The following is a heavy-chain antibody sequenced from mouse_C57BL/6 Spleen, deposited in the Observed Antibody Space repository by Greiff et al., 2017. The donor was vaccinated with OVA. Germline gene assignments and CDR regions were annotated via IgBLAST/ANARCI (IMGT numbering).Heavy chain of an antibody. Sequence: VQLQQPGAELVKPGASVKLSCKASGYTFTSYWMHWVKQRPGQGLEWIGMIHPNSGSTNYNEKFKSKATLTVDKSSSTAYMQLSSLTSEDSAVYYCARENYYGSSPYYFDYWGQGTTLTVSS. CDR3: ARENYYGSSPYYFDY. CDR2: IHPNSGST. D-gene: IGHD1-1*01. J-gene: IGHJ2*01. V-gene: IGHV1-64*01. CDR1: GYTFTSYW.